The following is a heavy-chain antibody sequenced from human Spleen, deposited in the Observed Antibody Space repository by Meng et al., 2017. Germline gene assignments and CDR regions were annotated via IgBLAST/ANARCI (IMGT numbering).Heavy chain of an antibody. J-gene: IGHJ4*02. D-gene: IGHD4-11*01. CDR1: GGSFSDYY. Sequence: GSLRLSCVVSGGSFSDYYWSWIRQPPGKGLEWIGEINHSGSTNYNPSLESRATISVDTSQNNLSLKLSSVTAADSAVYYCARGPTTMAHDFDYWGQGTLVTVSS. CDR3: ARGPTTMAHDFDY. V-gene: IGHV4-34*01. CDR2: INHSGST.